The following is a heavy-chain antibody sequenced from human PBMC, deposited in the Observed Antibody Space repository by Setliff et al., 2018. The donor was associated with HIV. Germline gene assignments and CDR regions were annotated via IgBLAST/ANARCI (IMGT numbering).Heavy chain of an antibody. CDR2: IDWVDDK. D-gene: IGHD3-3*01. CDR3: ARIHTGHNFWPYYGVDV. J-gene: IGHJ6*02. Sequence: SGPTLVNPTQTLTLTCTFSGFSLSTSGMCVSWIRQPPGKALEWHARIDWVDDKYYSTSLTTRLTISKDTSKNQVVLTMTNMDPEDTATYCCARIHTGHNFWPYYGVDVWGQGTTVTVSS. V-gene: IGHV2-70*11. CDR1: GFSLSTSGMC.